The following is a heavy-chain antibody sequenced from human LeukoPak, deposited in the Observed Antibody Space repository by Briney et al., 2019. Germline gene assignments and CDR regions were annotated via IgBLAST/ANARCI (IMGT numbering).Heavy chain of an antibody. CDR3: ARDLGDDGSSPYFF. CDR2: ISAYNGNT. V-gene: IGHV1-18*01. J-gene: IGHJ4*02. Sequence: ASVKVSCKASGYTFTSYGISWVRQAPGQGLEWMGWISAYNGNTNYAQKLQGRVTMTTDTSTSTAYMELRSLRSDDTAVYYCARDLGDDGSSPYFFWGQGTLVTVSS. CDR1: GYTFTSYG. D-gene: IGHD3-16*01.